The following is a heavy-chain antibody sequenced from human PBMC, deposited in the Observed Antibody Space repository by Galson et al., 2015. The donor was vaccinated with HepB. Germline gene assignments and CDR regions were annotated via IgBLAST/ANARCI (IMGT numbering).Heavy chain of an antibody. J-gene: IGHJ4*02. CDR2: IPFDGSDK. V-gene: IGHV3-30*18. CDR1: GFTFSNFG. D-gene: IGHD6-19*01. Sequence: SLRLSCAASGFTFSNFGMHWVRQAPGKGLEWVAIIPFDGSDKHYADSVKGRFTISRDNSKNTLYLHMNGLRSEDTALYYCAKDGVAVAGTRGLIDHWGQGTLVTVSS. CDR3: AKDGVAVAGTRGLIDH.